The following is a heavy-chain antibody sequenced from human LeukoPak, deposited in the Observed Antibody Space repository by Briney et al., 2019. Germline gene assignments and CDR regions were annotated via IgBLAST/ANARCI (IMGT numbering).Heavy chain of an antibody. CDR1: GGTFSSYA. CDR3: AREGIAAAGTITFDP. V-gene: IGHV1-69*13. CDR2: IIPIFGTA. Sequence: SVKVSCKASGGTFSSYAISWVRQAPGQGLEWMGGIIPIFGTANYAQKFQGRVTITADESTSTAYMELSSLRSEDTAVHYCAREGIAAAGTITFDPWGQGTLVTVSS. D-gene: IGHD6-13*01. J-gene: IGHJ5*02.